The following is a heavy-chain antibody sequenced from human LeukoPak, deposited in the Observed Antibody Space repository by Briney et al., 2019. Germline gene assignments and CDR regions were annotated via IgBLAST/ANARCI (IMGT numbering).Heavy chain of an antibody. Sequence: GGSLRLSCAPSGFNFSNSYLSWVRQAPGKGLEWVSLIYPSGNIYYTDSVKGRFTISRDNSKNTVYLQMNTLRAEDTALYYCARAFVSGDGYKVGYFDYWGQGTPVTVSS. D-gene: IGHD5-24*01. CDR1: GFNFSNSY. CDR2: IYPSGNI. CDR3: ARAFVSGDGYKVGYFDY. V-gene: IGHV3-53*01. J-gene: IGHJ4*02.